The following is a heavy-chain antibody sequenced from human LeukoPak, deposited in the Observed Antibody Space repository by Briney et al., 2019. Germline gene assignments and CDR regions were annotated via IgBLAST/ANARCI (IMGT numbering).Heavy chain of an antibody. Sequence: SETLSLTCAVYGGSFSGYYWSWIRQPPGKGLEWIGEIKHSGSTNYNPSLKSRVTISVDTSKNQFSLKLSSVTAADTAVYYCARDRYTIFGVGAGYNWFDPWGQGTLVTVSS. CDR3: ARDRYTIFGVGAGYNWFDP. D-gene: IGHD3-3*01. CDR1: GGSFSGYY. J-gene: IGHJ5*02. V-gene: IGHV4-34*01. CDR2: IKHSGST.